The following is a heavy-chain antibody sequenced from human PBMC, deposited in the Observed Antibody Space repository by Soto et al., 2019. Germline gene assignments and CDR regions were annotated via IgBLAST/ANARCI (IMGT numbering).Heavy chain of an antibody. CDR1: GGTFSSYA. V-gene: IGHV1-69*13. CDR3: ARDPGLQDIGYPNWFDP. D-gene: IGHD2-15*01. J-gene: IGHJ5*02. Sequence: ASVKVSCKASGGTFSSYAISWVRQAPGQGLEWMGGIIPIFGTANYAQKFQGRVTITADESTSTAYMELSSLRSEDTAVYYCARDPGLQDIGYPNWFDPWGQGTLVTVSS. CDR2: IIPIFGTA.